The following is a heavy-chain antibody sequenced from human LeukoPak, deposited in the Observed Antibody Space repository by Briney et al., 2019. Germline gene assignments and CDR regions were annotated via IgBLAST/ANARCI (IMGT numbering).Heavy chain of an antibody. V-gene: IGHV4-39*07. Sequence: SETLSLTCTVSGGSISSSSYYWGWIRQPPGKGLEWIGSIYYSGSTNYNPSLKSRVTISVDTSKNQFSLKLSSATAADTAVYYCARVGYCSGGSCYWFDPWGQGTLVTVSS. CDR3: ARVGYCSGGSCYWFDP. CDR1: GGSISSSSYY. J-gene: IGHJ5*02. CDR2: IYYSGST. D-gene: IGHD2-15*01.